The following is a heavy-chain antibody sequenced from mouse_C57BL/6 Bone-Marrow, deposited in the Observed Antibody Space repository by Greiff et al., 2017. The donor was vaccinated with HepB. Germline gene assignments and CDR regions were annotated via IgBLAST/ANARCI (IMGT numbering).Heavy chain of an antibody. Sequence: EVKLVESGGGLVQPGGSLCLSCAASGFTFTDYYMSWVRQPPGKALEWLGFIRNKANGYTTEYSASVKGRFTISRDNSQSILYLQMNALRAEDSATYYCARYDDAMDYWGQGTSVTVSS. CDR1: GFTFTDYY. J-gene: IGHJ4*01. V-gene: IGHV7-3*01. CDR3: ARYDDAMDY. CDR2: IRNKANGYTT.